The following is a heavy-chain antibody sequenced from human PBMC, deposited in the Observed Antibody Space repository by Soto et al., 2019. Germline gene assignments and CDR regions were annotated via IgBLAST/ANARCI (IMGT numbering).Heavy chain of an antibody. CDR2: ISGPGGST. CDR3: AKSARGDGYKNAFDV. V-gene: IGHV3-23*01. D-gene: IGHD5-12*01. J-gene: IGHJ3*01. CDR1: VFTFIDYV. Sequence: PGWSLRLSCASSVFTFIDYVMGWVRQAPGKGLEWVSAISGPGGSTYYSDSVKGRFTISRDNSENTVYLQMNSVRAEDTALYHCAKSARGDGYKNAFDVWGQGTMVTVSS.